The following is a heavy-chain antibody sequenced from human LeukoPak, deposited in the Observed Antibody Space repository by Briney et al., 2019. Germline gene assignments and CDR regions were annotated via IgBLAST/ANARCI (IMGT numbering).Heavy chain of an antibody. CDR1: GFTFSAYA. CDR2: ISYDGSHK. Sequence: GRSLRLSCAGSGFTFSAYAMHWVRQAPGKGLEWVAVISYDGSHKYHADSVKGRFTISRDNSMNTLYLQVLDLRLDDTAVYYCARDIWRGDYTNPDYWGQGTLVTVSS. J-gene: IGHJ4*02. V-gene: IGHV3-30-3*01. CDR3: ARDIWRGDYTNPDY. D-gene: IGHD4-17*01.